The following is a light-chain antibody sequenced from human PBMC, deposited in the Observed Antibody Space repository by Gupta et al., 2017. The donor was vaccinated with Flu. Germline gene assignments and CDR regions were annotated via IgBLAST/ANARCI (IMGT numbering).Light chain of an antibody. Sequence: DIEMTQSPSSLSASVGDRVTITCWASQSIGRYLNWYQQKPGRAPKLLIHSASSLQSGVPSRFSGSGSGTDFTLTIDSLEAEDFSTYYCQQSYRTPWTFGQGTKVEFK. J-gene: IGKJ1*01. V-gene: IGKV1-39*01. CDR2: SAS. CDR3: QQSYRTPWT. CDR1: QSIGRY.